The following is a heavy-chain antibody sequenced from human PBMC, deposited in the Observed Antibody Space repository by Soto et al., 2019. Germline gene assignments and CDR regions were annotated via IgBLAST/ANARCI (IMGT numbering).Heavy chain of an antibody. CDR3: ASPYCSGGSCYLTEYFQH. J-gene: IGHJ1*01. V-gene: IGHV3-30*03. CDR1: GFSFSYYA. D-gene: IGHD2-15*01. CDR2: IEHDASKK. Sequence: QVQLVESGGGVVQPGRSLRLSCAASGFSFSYYAMHWVRQAPGKGLEWVAVIEHDASKKYYADSVKGRFTISRDNSKNTLYLQMNSLRDEDTAVYYCASPYCSGGSCYLTEYFQHWGQGTLVTVSS.